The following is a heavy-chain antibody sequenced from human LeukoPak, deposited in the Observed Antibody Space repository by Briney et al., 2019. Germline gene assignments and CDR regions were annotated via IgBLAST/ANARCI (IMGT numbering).Heavy chain of an antibody. CDR3: ATDFYDSSGYQRYFDY. V-gene: IGHV1-24*01. D-gene: IGHD3-22*01. J-gene: IGHJ4*02. CDR2: FDPEDGET. CDR1: GGTFSSYA. Sequence: ASVKVSCKASGGTFSSYAISWVRQAPGKGLEWMGGFDPEDGETIYAQKFQGRVTMTEDTSTDTAYMELSSLRSEDTAVYYCATDFYDSSGYQRYFDYWGQGTLVTVSS.